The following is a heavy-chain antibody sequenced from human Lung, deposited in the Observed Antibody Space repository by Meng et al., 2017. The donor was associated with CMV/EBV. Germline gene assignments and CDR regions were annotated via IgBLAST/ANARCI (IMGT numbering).Heavy chain of an antibody. V-gene: IGHV3-7*01. J-gene: IGHJ2*01. D-gene: IGHD2/OR15-2a*01. CDR1: GFTFSSYG. CDR2: IKQDGSEK. CDR3: ARVSTFSGWYFDL. Sequence: SCAASGFTFSSYGMHWVRQAPGKGLEWVANIKQDGSEKYYVDSMKGRFTISRDNAKNSLYLQMNSLRAEDTAVYYCARVSTFSGWYFDLWGRGTLVTVSS.